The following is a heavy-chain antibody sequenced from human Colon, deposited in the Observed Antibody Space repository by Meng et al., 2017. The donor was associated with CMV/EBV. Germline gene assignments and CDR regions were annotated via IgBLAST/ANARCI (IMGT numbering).Heavy chain of an antibody. Sequence: GGSLRLSCTASGFTFSSYAMSWVRQAPGKGLEWVSALRSSGESTYSADSVKGRFTVSRDNSKNTLYLQMNSLRVEDTAVYYCTKCQGFSECPNWLDPWGQGTLVTVSS. J-gene: IGHJ5*02. V-gene: IGHV3-23*01. D-gene: IGHD3-3*01. CDR2: LRSSGEST. CDR1: GFTFSSYA. CDR3: TKCQGFSECPNWLDP.